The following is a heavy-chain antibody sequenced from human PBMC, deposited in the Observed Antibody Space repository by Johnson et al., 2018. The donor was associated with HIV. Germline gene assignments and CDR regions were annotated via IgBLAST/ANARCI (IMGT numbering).Heavy chain of an antibody. CDR1: GFTFDDYA. D-gene: IGHD3-3*02. V-gene: IGHV3-9*01. CDR2: ISWHSGSI. Sequence: QLVESEGGLVQPGRSLRLSCAASGFTFDDYAMHWVRQAPGKGLEWVSGISWHSGSIGYADSVKGRFTISRDNAKNSLYLQMNSLRAEDTALYYCAKDTLLESGFDIWGQGTMVTVSS. J-gene: IGHJ3*02. CDR3: AKDTLLESGFDI.